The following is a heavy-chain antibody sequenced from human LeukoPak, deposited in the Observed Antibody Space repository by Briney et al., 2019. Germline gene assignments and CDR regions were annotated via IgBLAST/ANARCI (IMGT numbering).Heavy chain of an antibody. V-gene: IGHV4-39*01. Sequence: SETLSLTCTVSGGSISSSSYYWGWIRQPPGKGLEWIGSIYYSGSTYYNPSLKSRVTISVDTSKNQFSLKLSSVTAAGTAVYYCARGRRGYYYDSSGYYLDGMDVWGQGTTVTVSS. CDR1: GGSISSSSYY. CDR3: ARGRRGYYYDSSGYYLDGMDV. D-gene: IGHD3-22*01. J-gene: IGHJ6*02. CDR2: IYYSGST.